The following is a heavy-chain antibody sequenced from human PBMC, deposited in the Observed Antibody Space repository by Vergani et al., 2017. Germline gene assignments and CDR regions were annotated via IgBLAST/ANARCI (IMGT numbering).Heavy chain of an antibody. J-gene: IGHJ3*02. Sequence: QVQLVQSGAEVKKPGSSVKVSCKASGGTFSSYAISWVRQAPGQGLEWMGRIIPIFGTANYAQKFQGRVTITADEATSTAYMELSSLRSEDTAVYYCARYCSSTSCYDAFDIWGQGTMVTVSS. D-gene: IGHD2-2*01. CDR2: IIPIFGTA. V-gene: IGHV1-69*18. CDR1: GGTFSSYA. CDR3: ARYCSSTSCYDAFDI.